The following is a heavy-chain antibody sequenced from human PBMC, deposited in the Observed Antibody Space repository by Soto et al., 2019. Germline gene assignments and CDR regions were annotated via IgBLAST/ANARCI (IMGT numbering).Heavy chain of an antibody. CDR3: ARGPTVAGLDY. Sequence: KPSETLSLTCAVYGGSFSGYYWSWIRQPPGKGLEWIGEINHSGSTNYNPSLKSRVTISVDTSKNQFSLKLSSVTAADTAVYYCARGPTVAGLDYWGQGTLVTVSS. D-gene: IGHD6-19*01. CDR1: GGSFSGYY. V-gene: IGHV4-34*01. J-gene: IGHJ4*02. CDR2: INHSGST.